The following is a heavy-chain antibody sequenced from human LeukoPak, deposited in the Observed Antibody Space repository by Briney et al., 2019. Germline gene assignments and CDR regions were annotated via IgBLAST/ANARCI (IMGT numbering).Heavy chain of an antibody. Sequence: GGSLRLSCATSGFTFSSYGMHWVRQTPGKGLEWVANIKQHGSEKSYVDSVKGRFTISRDNAKNSVYLQMNSLRAEDTAVYYCASVYGSGAFDYWGQGTLVTVSS. CDR3: ASVYGSGAFDY. D-gene: IGHD3-10*01. CDR1: GFTFSSYG. CDR2: IKQHGSEK. J-gene: IGHJ4*02. V-gene: IGHV3-7*01.